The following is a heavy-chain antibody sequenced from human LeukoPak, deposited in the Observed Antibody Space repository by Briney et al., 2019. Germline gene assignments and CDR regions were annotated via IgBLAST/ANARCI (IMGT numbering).Heavy chain of an antibody. CDR1: GLTFSSDA. V-gene: IGHV3-23*01. J-gene: IGHJ4*02. CDR3: AKEDGYSGYDYPDY. D-gene: IGHD5-12*01. Sequence: GGSLTLSCAGSGLTFSSDAMGWVRQAPGKGLEWVSAISGSGYSKYYADSVKGRFTISRDNSKNTLYLQMNSLRAEDTAVYYCAKEDGYSGYDYPDYWGQGTLVTVSS. CDR2: ISGSGYSK.